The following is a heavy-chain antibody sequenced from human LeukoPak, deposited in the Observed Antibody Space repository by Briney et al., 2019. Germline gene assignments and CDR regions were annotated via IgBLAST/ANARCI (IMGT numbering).Heavy chain of an antibody. CDR1: GYSISSNYY. J-gene: IGHJ4*02. CDR2: THDSGNS. Sequence: SETLSLTCTVSGYSISSNYYWGWIRQPPGKGLEWIGYTHDSGNSNYNPSLRSRVTISIDTSKNQFSLKLTSVTAADTAVYYCARDRSAAPADYWGQGTLVTVSS. CDR3: ARDRSAAPADY. D-gene: IGHD6-13*01. V-gene: IGHV4-59*13.